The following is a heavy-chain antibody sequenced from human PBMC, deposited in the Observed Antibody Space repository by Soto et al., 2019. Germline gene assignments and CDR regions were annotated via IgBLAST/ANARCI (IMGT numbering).Heavy chain of an antibody. V-gene: IGHV5-10-1*01. CDR1: GYSFTSYW. J-gene: IGHJ6*02. D-gene: IGHD2-2*01. Sequence: GESLKISCKGSGYSFTSYWISWVRQMPGKGLEWMGRIDPSDSYTNYSASFQGHVTISADKSISTAYLQWSSLKASDTAMYYCARHGPPIPEFIVVVPAAMTDYYYGMDVWGQGTTVTVSS. CDR2: IDPSDSYT. CDR3: ARHGPPIPEFIVVVPAAMTDYYYGMDV.